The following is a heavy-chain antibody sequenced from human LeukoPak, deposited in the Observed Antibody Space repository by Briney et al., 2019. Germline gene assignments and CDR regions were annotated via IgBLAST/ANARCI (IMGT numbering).Heavy chain of an antibody. J-gene: IGHJ4*02. Sequence: KTLETLSLTCAVYGGSFSGYYWSWIRQPPGKGLEWIGEINHSGSTNYNPSLKSRVTISVDTSKNQFSLKLSSVTAADTAVYYCARRNRGYNSFYWGQGTLVTVSS. D-gene: IGHD5-24*01. CDR3: ARRNRGYNSFY. CDR2: INHSGST. CDR1: GGSFSGYY. V-gene: IGHV4-34*01.